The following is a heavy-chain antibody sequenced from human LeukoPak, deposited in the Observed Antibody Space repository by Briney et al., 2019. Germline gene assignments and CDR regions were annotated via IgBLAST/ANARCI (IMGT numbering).Heavy chain of an antibody. CDR1: GYSFTSYW. D-gene: IGHD3-10*01. CDR2: IYPGDSDT. J-gene: IGHJ6*03. V-gene: IGHV5-51*01. Sequence: KLGESLKISCKGSGYSFTSYWIGWVRQMPGKGLEWMGIIYPGDSDTRYSPSFQGQVTISADKSISTAYLQWSSLKASDTAMYYCARHVEVPVDYYYYYYMDVWGKGTTVTVSS. CDR3: ARHVEVPVDYYYYYYMDV.